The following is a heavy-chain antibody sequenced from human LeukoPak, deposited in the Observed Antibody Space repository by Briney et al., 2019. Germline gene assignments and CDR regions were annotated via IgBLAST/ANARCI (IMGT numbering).Heavy chain of an antibody. CDR3: ARDPDADYGDYVGYLQH. D-gene: IGHD4-17*01. V-gene: IGHV3-30*02. CDR2: IRYDGSNK. Sequence: GGSLRLSCAASGFTFSSYGMHWVRQAPGKGLEWVAFIRYDGSNKYYADSVKGRFTISRDNSKNTLYLQMNSLRAEDTAVYYCARDPDADYGDYVGYLQHWGQGTLVTVSS. J-gene: IGHJ1*01. CDR1: GFTFSSYG.